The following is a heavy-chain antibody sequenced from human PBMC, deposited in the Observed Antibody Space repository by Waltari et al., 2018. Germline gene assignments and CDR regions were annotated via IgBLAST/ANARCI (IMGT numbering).Heavy chain of an antibody. J-gene: IGHJ3*01. CDR3: ASENVIPTALFDV. CDR1: GFTFSRIS. Sequence: EVQLVESGGGLVKPGGSLRLSCAVSGFTFSRISMNWVRQAPGKGLEWCSSINAGSDYRSYADSVKGRFAISRDNAKNSLYLQMNSLRVEDTAVYYCASENVIPTALFDVWGQGTMVTVSS. D-gene: IGHD2-2*01. CDR2: INAGSDYR. V-gene: IGHV3-21*01.